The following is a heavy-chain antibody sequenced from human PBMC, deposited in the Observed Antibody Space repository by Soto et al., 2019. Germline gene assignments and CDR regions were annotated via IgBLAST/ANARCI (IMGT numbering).Heavy chain of an antibody. CDR1: GYTLTSYG. J-gene: IGHJ4*02. CDR3: ARDNSGDFWSGYSHYNFDY. V-gene: IGHV1-18*01. Sequence: ASVKVSCKASGYTLTSYGISWVRQAPGQGLEWMGWISAYSYKATYAQKFQDRVTMTVDRSTSTVYMELRSLTSDDTAVYYCARDNSGDFWSGYSHYNFDYWGQGTLVTVSS. CDR2: ISAYSYKA. D-gene: IGHD3-3*01.